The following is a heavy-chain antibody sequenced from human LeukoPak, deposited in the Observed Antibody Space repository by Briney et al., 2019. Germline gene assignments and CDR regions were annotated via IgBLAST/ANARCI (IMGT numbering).Heavy chain of an antibody. CDR1: GGSFSGYY. CDR2: INHSGST. J-gene: IGHJ4*02. V-gene: IGHV4-34*01. CDR3: ARHSRNAVVVTYYFDY. D-gene: IGHD2-15*01. Sequence: ASETLSLTCAVYGGSFSGYYWSWIRQPPGKGLEWIGEINHSGSTNYNPSLKSRVTISVDTSKNQFSLELSSVTAADTAVYYCARHSRNAVVVTYYFDYWGQGTLVTVSS.